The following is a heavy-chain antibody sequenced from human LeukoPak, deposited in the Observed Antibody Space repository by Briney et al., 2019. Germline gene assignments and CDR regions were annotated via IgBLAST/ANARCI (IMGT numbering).Heavy chain of an antibody. D-gene: IGHD5-24*01. CDR1: GFTFSSYS. V-gene: IGHV3-21*04. CDR3: AERRDGYNWAPFDY. Sequence: PGGSLRLSCAASGFTFSSYSMNWVRQAPGKGLEWVSSISSSSSYIYYADSVKGRFTISRDNSKNTLYLQMNSLRAEDTAVYYCAERRDGYNWAPFDYWGQGTLVTVSS. J-gene: IGHJ4*02. CDR2: ISSSSSYI.